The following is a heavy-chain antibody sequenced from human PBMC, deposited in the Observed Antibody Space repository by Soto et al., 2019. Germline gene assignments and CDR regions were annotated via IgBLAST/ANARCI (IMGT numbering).Heavy chain of an antibody. V-gene: IGHV4-39*01. Sequence: QLQLQESGPGLVKPSETLSLTCTVSGGSISDDTYYWGWIRQPPGKGLEWIGSIYYSGPSSYNPSLQSLAPMSVDTSTTQLSLRLGSVTAADTAVYYCARLHCDSPNCVPLDPWGQGTLVIVSS. CDR2: IYYSGPS. CDR1: GGSISDDTYY. CDR3: ARLHCDSPNCVPLDP. D-gene: IGHD2-2*01. J-gene: IGHJ5*02.